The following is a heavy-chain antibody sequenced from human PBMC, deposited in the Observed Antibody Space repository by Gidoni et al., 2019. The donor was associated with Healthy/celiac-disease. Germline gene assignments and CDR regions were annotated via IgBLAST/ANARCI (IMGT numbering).Heavy chain of an antibody. CDR1: GFTFSSYD. J-gene: IGHJ4*02. CDR2: IGTAGDT. V-gene: IGHV3-13*04. CDR3: AREKAMGGGGFDY. Sequence: EVQLVESGGGLVQPGGSLRLSCAASGFTFSSYDMHWVRQATGKGLEWVSAIGTAGDTYYPGSVKGRFTISRENAKNSLYLQMNSLRAGDTAVYYCAREKAMGGGGFDYWGQGTLVTVSS. D-gene: IGHD3-16*01.